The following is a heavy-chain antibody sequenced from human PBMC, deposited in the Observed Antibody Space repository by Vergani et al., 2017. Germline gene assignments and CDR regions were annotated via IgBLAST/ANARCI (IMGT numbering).Heavy chain of an antibody. Sequence: VQLLESGGGLVQPGGSLRLSCAASGFTFSSYSMNWVRQAPGKGLEWIGEIRHDGITHYSPSLKSRVTISIDTSTHQFSLNLRSVTAADTAVYYCAREGYCTNGVCFTLFDVWGQGALVTVSS. CDR3: AREGYCTNGVCFTLFDV. CDR2: IRHDGIT. J-gene: IGHJ4*02. D-gene: IGHD2-8*01. V-gene: IGHV4-34*01. CDR1: GFTFSSYS.